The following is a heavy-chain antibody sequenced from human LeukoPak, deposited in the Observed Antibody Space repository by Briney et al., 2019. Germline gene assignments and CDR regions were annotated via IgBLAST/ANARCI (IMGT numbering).Heavy chain of an antibody. CDR3: ARDAIVGATSWFDP. V-gene: IGHV4-4*07. CDR2: IYTSGST. J-gene: IGHJ5*02. CDR1: GGSISSYY. D-gene: IGHD1-26*01. Sequence: SETLSLTCTVSGGSISSYYWSWIRQPAGKGMEWVGRIYTSGSTNYNPSLKSRVTMSVDTSKNQFSLKLSSVTAADTAVYYCARDAIVGATSWFDPWGQGTLVTVSS.